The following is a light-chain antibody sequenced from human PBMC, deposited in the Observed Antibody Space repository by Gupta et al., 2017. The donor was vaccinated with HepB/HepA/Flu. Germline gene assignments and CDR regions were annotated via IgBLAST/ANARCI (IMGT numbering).Light chain of an antibody. CDR2: DTS. CDR3: QQGYHSPT. CDR1: QTDSGY. J-gene: IGKJ5*01. V-gene: IGKV3-11*01. Sequence: EIVLTQSPDTLSSSPGERATLSCRASQTDSGYLAWYQQKPDQAPRLLIYDTSKRAAGIPARFSGSGSGTDFTLTISSLEPEDFAIYYCQQGYHSPTFGQGTRLEIK.